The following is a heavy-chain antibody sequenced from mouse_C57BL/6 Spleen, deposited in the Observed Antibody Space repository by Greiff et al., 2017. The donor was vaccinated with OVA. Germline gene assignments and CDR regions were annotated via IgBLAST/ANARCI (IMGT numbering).Heavy chain of an antibody. J-gene: IGHJ2*01. D-gene: IGHD1-1*01. Sequence: EVQLQQSGPVLARPGASVKMSCKTSGYTFTSYWMHWVKQRPGQGLEWIGAIYPGNSDTSYNQKFKGKAKLTAVTSASTAYMELSSLTNEDSAVYYCTGDYYGSSYRGYWGQGTTLTVSS. CDR2: IYPGNSDT. CDR3: TGDYYGSSYRGY. V-gene: IGHV1-5*01. CDR1: GYTFTSYW.